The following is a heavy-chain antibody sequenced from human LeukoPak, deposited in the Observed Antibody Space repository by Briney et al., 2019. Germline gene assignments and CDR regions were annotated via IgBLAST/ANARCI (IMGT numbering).Heavy chain of an antibody. CDR3: ARDQGEGPFDY. D-gene: IGHD1-26*01. V-gene: IGHV4-39*07. CDR2: IYYRGST. Sequence: SETLSLTCTVSGDSISSSSYYWGWIRQPPGKGLEWIGSIYYRGSTYYNPSLKSRVTISVDTSKNQFSLKLSSVTAADTAVYYCARDQGEGPFDYWGQGTLVTVSS. J-gene: IGHJ4*02. CDR1: GDSISSSSYY.